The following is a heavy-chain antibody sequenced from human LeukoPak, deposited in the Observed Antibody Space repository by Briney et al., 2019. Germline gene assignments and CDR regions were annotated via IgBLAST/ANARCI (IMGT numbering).Heavy chain of an antibody. CDR3: ARRLNWFDP. D-gene: IGHD3-16*01. CDR1: GGSISSNSFH. Sequence: SETLSLTCTVSGGSISSNSFHWGWIRQPPGKELEWIGSIDYSGSTYYNPSLKSRVTISVDTSKNQFSLKLQSVTAADTAVYYCARRLNWFDPWGQGTLVTVSS. J-gene: IGHJ5*02. CDR2: IDYSGST. V-gene: IGHV4-39*01.